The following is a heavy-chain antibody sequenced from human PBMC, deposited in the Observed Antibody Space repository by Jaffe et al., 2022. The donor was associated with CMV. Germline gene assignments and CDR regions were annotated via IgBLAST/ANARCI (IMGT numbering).Heavy chain of an antibody. CDR2: IWYDGSNK. CDR1: GFTFSSYG. V-gene: IGHV3-33*01. CDR3: ARDSESYYYDSTAFYGMDV. J-gene: IGHJ6*02. Sequence: QVQLVESGGGVVQPGRSLRLSCAASGFTFSSYGMHWVRQAPGKGLEWVAVIWYDGSNKYYADSVKGRFTISRDNSKNTLYLQMNSLRAEDTAVYYCARDSESYYYDSTAFYGMDVWGQGTTVTVSS. D-gene: IGHD3-22*01.